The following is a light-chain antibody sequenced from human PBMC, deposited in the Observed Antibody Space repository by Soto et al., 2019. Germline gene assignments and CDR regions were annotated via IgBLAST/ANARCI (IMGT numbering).Light chain of an antibody. CDR2: EVT. CDR1: TNDVGGYDY. V-gene: IGLV2-14*01. Sequence: QSALTQPASVSGSLGQSITMSCSGTTNDVGGYDYVSWYQQHPGKDPKLVIFEVTYRPSGVSSRFSGSKSGNTASLTVSGLQAEDEGDYYCSSYTTSSTLVFGGGTKVTVL. J-gene: IGLJ2*01. CDR3: SSYTTSSTLV.